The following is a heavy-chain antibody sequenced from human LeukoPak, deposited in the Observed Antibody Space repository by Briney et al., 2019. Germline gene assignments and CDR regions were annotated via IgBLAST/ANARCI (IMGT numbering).Heavy chain of an antibody. CDR2: ISAYNGNT. D-gene: IGHD1-26*01. Sequence: ASVKVSCKASGYTFTSYGISWVRQAPGQGLEWMGWISAYNGNTNYAQKLQGRVTMTTDTSTSTAYMELRSLRSDDTAVCYCARIVGSYCIIGRYMDVWGKGTTVTVSS. J-gene: IGHJ6*03. V-gene: IGHV1-18*01. CDR1: GYTFTSYG. CDR3: ARIVGSYCIIGRYMDV.